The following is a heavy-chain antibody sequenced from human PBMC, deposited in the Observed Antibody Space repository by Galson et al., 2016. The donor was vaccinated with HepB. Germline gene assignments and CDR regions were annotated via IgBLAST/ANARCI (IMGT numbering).Heavy chain of an antibody. V-gene: IGHV1-24*01. CDR2: FGPQDSQT. CDR1: GYTLSELA. Sequence: SVKVSCKVSGYTLSELAIHWLRQAPGKGLEWLGGFGPQDSQTKFPQTFQGRVTMTEDSSTDTAYLELSRLRFDDTATYYCAGATSFYYSALDVWGHGTTVTVTS. CDR3: AGATSFYYSALDV. D-gene: IGHD5-12*01. J-gene: IGHJ6*02.